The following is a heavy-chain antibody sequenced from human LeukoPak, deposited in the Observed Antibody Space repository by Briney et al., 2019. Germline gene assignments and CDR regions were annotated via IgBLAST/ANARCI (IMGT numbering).Heavy chain of an antibody. Sequence: GESLKISFKGSADRFTTSWIAWVRQMPGKGLEWMGIIYPADSDARYSPSFQGQVPISADKSLTTAFLQWSSLKASDTAIYYCAAPFGPFTVHGRAFDMWGQGTLVTVSS. D-gene: IGHD4-17*01. CDR2: IYPADSDA. J-gene: IGHJ3*02. V-gene: IGHV5-51*01. CDR3: AAPFGPFTVHGRAFDM. CDR1: ADRFTTSW.